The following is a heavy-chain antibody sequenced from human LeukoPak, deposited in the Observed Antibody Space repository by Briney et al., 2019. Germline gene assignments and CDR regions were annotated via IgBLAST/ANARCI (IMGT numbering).Heavy chain of an antibody. J-gene: IGHJ4*02. CDR2: IYNDGST. CDR3: SRRDSSPDQ. CDR1: GFSVCSNY. V-gene: IGHV3-66*04. D-gene: IGHD6-13*01. Sequence: GGSLRLSCAASGFSVCSNYTSCVRQAPGKGLEWVSVIYNDGSTFYADSVRGRFTVSRDNSKNTLYLQMNSLRAEDTAVYYCSRRDSSPDQWGRGTLVTVSS.